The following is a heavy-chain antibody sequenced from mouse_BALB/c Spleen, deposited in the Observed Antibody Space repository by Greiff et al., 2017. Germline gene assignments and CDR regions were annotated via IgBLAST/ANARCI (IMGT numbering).Heavy chain of an antibody. Sequence: QVQLQQSGPGLVAPSQSLSITCTVSGFSLTSYGVHWVRQPPGKGLEWLGVIWAGGSTNYNSALMSRLSISKDNSKSQVFLKMNSLQTDDTAMYYCARVFYYGSRGYAMDYWGQGTSVTVSS. D-gene: IGHD1-1*01. CDR1: GFSLTSYG. V-gene: IGHV2-9*02. J-gene: IGHJ4*01. CDR2: IWAGGST. CDR3: ARVFYYGSRGYAMDY.